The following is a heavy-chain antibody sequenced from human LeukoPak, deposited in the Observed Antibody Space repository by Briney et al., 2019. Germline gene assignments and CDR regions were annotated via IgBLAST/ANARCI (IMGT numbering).Heavy chain of an antibody. D-gene: IGHD3-3*01. CDR2: INHSGST. CDR3: ARGPYYDFWSGSYFDY. J-gene: IGHJ4*02. Sequence: SETLSLTCAVYGGSFSGYYWSWIRQPPGKGLEWIGEINHSGSTNYSPSLKSRVTISVDTSKNQFSLKLSSVTAADTAVYYCARGPYYDFWSGSYFDYWGQGTLVTVSS. V-gene: IGHV4-34*01. CDR1: GGSFSGYY.